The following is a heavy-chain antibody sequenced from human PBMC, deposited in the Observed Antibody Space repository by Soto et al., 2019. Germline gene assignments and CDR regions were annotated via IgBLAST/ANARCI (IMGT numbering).Heavy chain of an antibody. J-gene: IGHJ6*02. CDR3: AKGNGEYHYYYTMDV. V-gene: IGHV3-23*01. CDR2: VSGSGGST. D-gene: IGHD4-17*01. CDR1: GFTFSTYA. Sequence: EVQLLESGGGLIQPGGSLRLSCAASGFTFSTYAMNWVRQAPGKGLEWVSAVSGSGGSTYYPDSVKDRFTISRDNSKNTLYLQMNSLRAEDTAVYYCAKGNGEYHYYYTMDVWGQGTTVTVSS.